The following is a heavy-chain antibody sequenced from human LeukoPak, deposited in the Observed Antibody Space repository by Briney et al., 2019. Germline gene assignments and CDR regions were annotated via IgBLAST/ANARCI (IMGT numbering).Heavy chain of an antibody. CDR2: IYYSGST. CDR1: GGSISRYY. CDR3: ARGRYSYGSKTTIDF. D-gene: IGHD5-18*01. J-gene: IGHJ4*02. Sequence: SETLSLTCTVSGGSISRYYWTWIRQPPGKGLEWIGYIYYSGSTSYSPSLKSRVTISVDTSKNQFSLKMSSVTAADTAVYYCARGRYSYGSKTTIDFWGQGTLVTVSS. V-gene: IGHV4-59*01.